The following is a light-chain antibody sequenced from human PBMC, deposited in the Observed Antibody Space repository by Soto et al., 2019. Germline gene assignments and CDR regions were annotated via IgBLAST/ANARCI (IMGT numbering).Light chain of an antibody. J-gene: IGKJ4*01. CDR3: QQYNNWPLT. V-gene: IGKV3-15*01. Sequence: IVLTQSPATLSVSPGETATLSCRASQSVSSSLAWYRHKPGQPPRLLIFGSSTRATGIPARFSGGGSGTEFTLTISGLQSEDFAVYYCQQYNNWPLTFGGGTTVEIK. CDR1: QSVSSS. CDR2: GSS.